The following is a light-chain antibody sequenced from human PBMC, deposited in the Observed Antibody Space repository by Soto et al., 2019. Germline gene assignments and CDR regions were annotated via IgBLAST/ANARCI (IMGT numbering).Light chain of an antibody. CDR3: QQFDNFPLT. Sequence: DIQMTQSPSSLSASVGDRVTITCQANQDISHFLNWYQQKPGKAPNLLIYDVSNLATGVPSRFSGSGSGTDFALTISSLQPEDIATYYCQQFDNFPLTFGGGTKVQLK. J-gene: IGKJ4*01. CDR2: DVS. V-gene: IGKV1-33*01. CDR1: QDISHF.